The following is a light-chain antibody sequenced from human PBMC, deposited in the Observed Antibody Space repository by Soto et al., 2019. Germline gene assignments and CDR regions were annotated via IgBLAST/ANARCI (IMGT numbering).Light chain of an antibody. CDR3: SSYTSTNFVI. CDR1: SSDIGDYKY. V-gene: IGLV2-14*03. CDR2: DVS. J-gene: IGLJ2*01. Sequence: QSALTQPASVSGSPGQSITISCTGSSSDIGDYKYVSWYKHHPGKAPKLMIYDVSNRPSGVSNRFSGSKSGNTASLTISGLQAEDEADYYCSSYTSTNFVIFGGGTKLTAL.